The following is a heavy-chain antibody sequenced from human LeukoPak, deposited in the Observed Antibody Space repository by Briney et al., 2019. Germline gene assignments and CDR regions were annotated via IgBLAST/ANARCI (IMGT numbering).Heavy chain of an antibody. J-gene: IGHJ4*02. Sequence: SVKVSCKASGGTFISYTISWVRQAPGQGLEWMGRIIPILGIANYAQKFQGRVTITADKSTSTAYMELSSLRSEDTAVYYCASSTAGYSYGIFDYWGQGTLVTVSS. CDR3: ASSTAGYSYGIFDY. V-gene: IGHV1-69*02. CDR1: GGTFISYT. CDR2: IIPILGIA. D-gene: IGHD5-18*01.